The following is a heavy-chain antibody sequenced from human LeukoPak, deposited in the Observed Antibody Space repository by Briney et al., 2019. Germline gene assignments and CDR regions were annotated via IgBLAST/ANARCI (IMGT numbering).Heavy chain of an antibody. V-gene: IGHV1-69*02. Sequence: SVKVCCKASGGTFSSYTISWVRQAPGQGLEWMGRIIPILGIANYAQKFQGRVTITADKSTSTAYMELSSLRSEDTAVYYCARAPITYYYGSGRGPPGTPRDYYYYGMDVWGQGTTVTVSS. CDR2: IIPILGIA. CDR1: GGTFSSYT. D-gene: IGHD3-10*01. J-gene: IGHJ6*02. CDR3: ARAPITYYYGSGRGPPGTPRDYYYYGMDV.